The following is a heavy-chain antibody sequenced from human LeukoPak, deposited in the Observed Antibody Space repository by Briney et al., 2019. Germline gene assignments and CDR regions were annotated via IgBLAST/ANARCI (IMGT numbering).Heavy chain of an antibody. CDR2: IYPVDSST. Sequence: GESLKISCKGSGYSFTTYWMGWVRQMPGKGLEWMGIIYPVDSSTKISPSFEGQVTISADKSTATAYLQWSSLKASDTAMYYCARPIHCTSGVCYVYWGQGTLVTVSS. J-gene: IGHJ4*02. CDR1: GYSFTTYW. CDR3: ARPIHCTSGVCYVY. V-gene: IGHV5-51*01. D-gene: IGHD2-8*01.